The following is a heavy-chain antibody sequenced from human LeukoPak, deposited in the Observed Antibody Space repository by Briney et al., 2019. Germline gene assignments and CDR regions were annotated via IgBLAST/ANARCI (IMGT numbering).Heavy chain of an antibody. CDR3: ARGQYGDYGHFDY. Sequence: PSETLSLTCTVSGGSISSGGYYWSWIRQHPGRGLEWIGYIYYSGSTYYNPSLKSRVTISLDTSKNQFSLKLSSVTAADTAVYYCARGQYGDYGHFDYWGQGTLVTVSS. D-gene: IGHD4-17*01. CDR2: IYYSGST. CDR1: GGSISSGGYY. V-gene: IGHV4-31*03. J-gene: IGHJ4*02.